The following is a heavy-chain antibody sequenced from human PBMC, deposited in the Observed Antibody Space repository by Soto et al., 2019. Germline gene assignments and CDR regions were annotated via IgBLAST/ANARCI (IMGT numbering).Heavy chain of an antibody. D-gene: IGHD6-13*01. Sequence: QVQLQESGPGLVKPSETLSLTCTVSGGSISSYYWSWIRQPPGKGLEWIGYIYYSGSTNYNPSLKSRVTISVDTSKNQFSLTLSSVTAADTAVYYCARAGYSSSWYWSRFFDYWGQGTLVTVSS. CDR2: IYYSGST. CDR1: GGSISSYY. J-gene: IGHJ4*02. CDR3: ARAGYSSSWYWSRFFDY. V-gene: IGHV4-59*01.